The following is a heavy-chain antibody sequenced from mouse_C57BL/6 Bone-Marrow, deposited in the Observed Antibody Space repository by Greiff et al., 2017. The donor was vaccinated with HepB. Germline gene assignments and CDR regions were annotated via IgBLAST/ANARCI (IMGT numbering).Heavy chain of an antibody. Sequence: EVMLVESGGGLVKPGGSLKLSCAASGFTFSDYGMHWVRQAPEKGLEWVAYISSGSSTIYYADTVKGRFTISRDNAKNTLFLQMTSLRSEDTAMYYCARNYYGSSYPINYAMDYWGQGTSVTVSS. J-gene: IGHJ4*01. D-gene: IGHD1-1*01. CDR2: ISSGSSTI. CDR3: ARNYYGSSYPINYAMDY. V-gene: IGHV5-17*01. CDR1: GFTFSDYG.